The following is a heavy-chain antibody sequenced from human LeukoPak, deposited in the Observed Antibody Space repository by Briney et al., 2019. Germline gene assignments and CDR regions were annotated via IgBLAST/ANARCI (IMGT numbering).Heavy chain of an antibody. D-gene: IGHD4-11*01. CDR1: GGTFSSYA. Sequence: SVKVSCKASGGTFSSYAISWVRQAPGQGLEWMGRIIPILGIANYAQKFQGRVTITADKSTSTAYMELSSLRSEDTAVYYCAIYPRYSNYWTEDYWGQGTLVTVSS. CDR2: IIPILGIA. J-gene: IGHJ4*02. V-gene: IGHV1-69*04. CDR3: AIYPRYSNYWTEDY.